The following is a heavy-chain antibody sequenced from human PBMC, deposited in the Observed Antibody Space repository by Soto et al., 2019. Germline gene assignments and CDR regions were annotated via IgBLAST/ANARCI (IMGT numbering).Heavy chain of an antibody. Sequence: ASVKVSCKASGYTFTSYGISWVRQAPGQGLEWMGWISAYNGNTNYAQKLQGRVTMTTDTSTSTAYMELRSLRSDDTAVYYCARDLLGYCSGGSCLTPLYYLAYWGQGTLVPVSS. CDR2: ISAYNGNT. V-gene: IGHV1-18*01. J-gene: IGHJ4*02. D-gene: IGHD2-15*01. CDR3: ARDLLGYCSGGSCLTPLYYLAY. CDR1: GYTFTSYG.